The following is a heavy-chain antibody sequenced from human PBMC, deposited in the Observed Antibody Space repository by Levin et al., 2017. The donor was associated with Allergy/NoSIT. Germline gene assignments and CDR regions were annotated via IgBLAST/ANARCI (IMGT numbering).Heavy chain of an antibody. CDR3: AKEMTRVIPVFDD. Sequence: LLLTCAASGFTFSSYAMSWVRQAPGKGLEWVSAITDSGRTYYADSVKGRFTVSRDNSKNTLYLQMNSLRADDTAVYYCAKEMTRVIPVFDDWGQGTLVTVSS. CDR1: GFTFSSYA. CDR2: ITDSGRT. J-gene: IGHJ4*02. D-gene: IGHD4-17*01. V-gene: IGHV3-23*01.